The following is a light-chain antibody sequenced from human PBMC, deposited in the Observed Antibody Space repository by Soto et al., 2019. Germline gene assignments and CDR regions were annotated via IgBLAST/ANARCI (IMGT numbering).Light chain of an antibody. CDR3: QQRSNWPPSIT. CDR2: GAS. J-gene: IGKJ5*01. Sequence: EIVLTQSPGTLSLSPGERATLSCRASQSVSSNLAWYQQKPGQTPRLIIYGASGRADGIPHRFSGSGFGTDFTLTISKVEPEDFAVYYCQQRSNWPPSITFGQGTRLEIK. CDR1: QSVSSN. V-gene: IGKV3D-20*02.